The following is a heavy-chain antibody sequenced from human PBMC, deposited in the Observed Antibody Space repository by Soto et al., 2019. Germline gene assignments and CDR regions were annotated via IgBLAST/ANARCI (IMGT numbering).Heavy chain of an antibody. CDR2: MHTSGST. CDR3: VRASMPKAHFDS. CDR1: GGSIRGYY. V-gene: IGHV4-4*07. D-gene: IGHD2-2*01. Sequence: PSETLSLTCTVSGGSIRGYYWSWIRQSAGMGLEWIGRMHTSGSTNYNPSLKSRVTISVDMSKNQTSLKLTSVTAADTALYYCVRASMPKAHFDSWGQGTLVTVSS. J-gene: IGHJ4*02.